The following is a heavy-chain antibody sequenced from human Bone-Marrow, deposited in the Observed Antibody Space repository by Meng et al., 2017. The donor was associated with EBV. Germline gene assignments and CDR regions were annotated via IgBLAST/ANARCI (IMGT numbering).Heavy chain of an antibody. D-gene: IGHD1-26*01. Sequence: QVQLVESGGGVVQPGRSLRLSCVASGFTFSSYGMHWVRQAPGKGLERVAVISYDGSNKYYADSVKGRFTISRDNSKNTLYLQMNSLRAEDTAVYYCATIVGASPVDYWGQGTLVTVSS. V-gene: IGHV3-30*03. CDR1: GFTFSSYG. J-gene: IGHJ4*02. CDR3: ATIVGASPVDY. CDR2: ISYDGSNK.